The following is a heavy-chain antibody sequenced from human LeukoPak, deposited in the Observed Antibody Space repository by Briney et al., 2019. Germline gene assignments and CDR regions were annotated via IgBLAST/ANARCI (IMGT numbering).Heavy chain of an antibody. CDR1: GGSISSYY. J-gene: IGHJ4*02. V-gene: IGHV4-59*01. Sequence: PPETLSLTCTVSGGSISSYYWSWIRQPPGKGLEWIGYIYYSGSTNYNPSLKSRVTISVDTSKNQFSLKLSSVTAADTAVYYCAREAKTPRYYYDSSGYWDYWGQGTLVTVSS. D-gene: IGHD3-22*01. CDR3: AREAKTPRYYYDSSGYWDY. CDR2: IYYSGST.